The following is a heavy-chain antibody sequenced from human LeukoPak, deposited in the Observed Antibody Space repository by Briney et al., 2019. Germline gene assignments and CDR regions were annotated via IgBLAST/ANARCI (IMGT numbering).Heavy chain of an antibody. CDR2: IYTSGST. D-gene: IGHD6-13*01. Sequence: SETLSLTCTVSGGSISSGSYYWSWIRQPAGKGLEWTGRIYTSGSTNYNPSLKSRVTISVDTSKNQFSLKLSSVTAADTAVYYCARSGYSSSWYRDDAFDIWGQGTMVTVSS. J-gene: IGHJ3*02. CDR1: GGSISSGSYY. V-gene: IGHV4-61*02. CDR3: ARSGYSSSWYRDDAFDI.